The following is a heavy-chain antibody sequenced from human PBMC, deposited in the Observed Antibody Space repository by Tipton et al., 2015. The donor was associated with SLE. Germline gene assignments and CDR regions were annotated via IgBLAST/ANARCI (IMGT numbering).Heavy chain of an antibody. CDR2: VNQSGGI. D-gene: IGHD6-6*01. CDR1: GGSFRGYY. J-gene: IGHJ5*02. Sequence: TLSLTCAASGGSFRGYYWFWIRQPPGKGLEWIGEVNQSGGINYNPSLKSRVTISADTSKTQFSLKLSPVTAADTAVYYCARGGASSKWLDPWGQGTLVTVSS. V-gene: IGHV4-34*01. CDR3: ARGGASSKWLDP.